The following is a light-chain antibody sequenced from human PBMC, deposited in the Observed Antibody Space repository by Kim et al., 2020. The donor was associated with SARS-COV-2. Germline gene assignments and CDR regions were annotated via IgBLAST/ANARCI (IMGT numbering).Light chain of an antibody. Sequence: GHALTISRTGTSSDVGGYNYVSWYQQHPGKAPKLMIYDVSKRPSGVPDRFSGSKSGNTASLTISGLQAEDEADYYCCSYAGSYTYVFGTGTKVTVL. V-gene: IGLV2-11*01. J-gene: IGLJ1*01. CDR2: DVS. CDR3: CSYAGSYTYV. CDR1: SSDVGGYNY.